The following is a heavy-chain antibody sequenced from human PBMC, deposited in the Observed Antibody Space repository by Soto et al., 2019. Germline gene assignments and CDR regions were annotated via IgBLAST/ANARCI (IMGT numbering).Heavy chain of an antibody. D-gene: IGHD2-21*01. CDR1: GGGNLRDYR. CDR3: ARGGDGYTFGAVY. V-gene: IGHV1-69*01. Sequence: QVQLVQSGAEVKKPGSSVQVSCKASGGGNLRDYRTTWVRQAPGQGLEWMGGIIPKLGSANYAQNFQGRVTITADESTSTVYMELRSLRSEDTAVYYCARGGDGYTFGAVYWGQGPPVTVSS. J-gene: IGHJ4*02. CDR2: IIPKLGSA.